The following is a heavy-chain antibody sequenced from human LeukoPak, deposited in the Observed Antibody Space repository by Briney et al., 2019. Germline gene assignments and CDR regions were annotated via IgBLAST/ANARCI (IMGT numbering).Heavy chain of an antibody. V-gene: IGHV3-9*01. J-gene: IGHJ4*02. CDR3: AKDISYSSSSGVFDY. Sequence: GGSLRLSCAASGFTFDDYAMHWVRQAPGKGLEGVSGISWNSGRIGYADSVKGRFTISRDSAKNSLYLLMNSLRAEDTALYYCAKDISYSSSSGVFDYWGQGTLVTVSS. CDR2: ISWNSGRI. CDR1: GFTFDDYA. D-gene: IGHD6-6*01.